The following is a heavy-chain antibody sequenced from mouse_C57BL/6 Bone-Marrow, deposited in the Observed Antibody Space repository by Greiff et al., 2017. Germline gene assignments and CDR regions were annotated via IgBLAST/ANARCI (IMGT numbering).Heavy chain of an antibody. Sequence: EVQVVESGGGLVKPGGSLKLSCAASGFTFSSYAMSWVRQTPEKRLEWVATISDGGSYTYYPDNVKGRFTISRDNAKNNLYLQMSHLKSEDTAMYYCARDPGRDAMDYWGQGTSVTVSS. D-gene: IGHD3-3*01. CDR1: GFTFSSYA. CDR2: ISDGGSYT. CDR3: ARDPGRDAMDY. V-gene: IGHV5-4*01. J-gene: IGHJ4*01.